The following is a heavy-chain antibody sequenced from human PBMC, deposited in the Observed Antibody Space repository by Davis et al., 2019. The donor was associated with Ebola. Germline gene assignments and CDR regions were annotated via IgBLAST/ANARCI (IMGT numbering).Heavy chain of an antibody. V-gene: IGHV3-73*01. Sequence: AGSLRLSCAASRFTFRRSAMHWVRQASAKGLEWVCRIRSKANSYATAYAASVKGRFTISRDDLKNTAYLQMNSVGAEDTAVYYCVTAFGRNYYHGMDVWGQGTTVTVSS. J-gene: IGHJ6*02. D-gene: IGHD2-21*02. CDR2: IRSKANSYAT. CDR3: VTAFGRNYYHGMDV. CDR1: RFTFRRSA.